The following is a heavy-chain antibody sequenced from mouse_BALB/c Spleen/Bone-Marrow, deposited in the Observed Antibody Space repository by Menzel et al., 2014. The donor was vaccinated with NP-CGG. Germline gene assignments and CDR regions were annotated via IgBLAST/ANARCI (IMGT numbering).Heavy chain of an antibody. Sequence: QVQLQQSGAELVKPGASVKLSCKTSGYTFTNYYIYWVKQRPGQGLEWIGEINPSNGGSNFNEKLKSRATLTVDKSSSTAYMQPSSLTSEDSAVYYCTRSDYYDYQAWFAYWGQGTLVTVSA. V-gene: IGHV1S81*02. D-gene: IGHD2-4*01. CDR1: GYTFTNYY. J-gene: IGHJ3*01. CDR3: TRSDYYDYQAWFAY. CDR2: INPSNGGS.